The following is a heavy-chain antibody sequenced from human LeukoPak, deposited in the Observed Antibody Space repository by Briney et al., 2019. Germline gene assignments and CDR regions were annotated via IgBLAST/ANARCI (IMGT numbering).Heavy chain of an antibody. CDR1: GFTFSSYS. J-gene: IGHJ3*02. Sequence: AGGSLRLSCAASGFTFSSYSMNWVRQAPGKGLEWVSSISSSSSYIYYADSVKGRFTISRDNAKNSLYLQMNSLRAEDTAVYYCARSPEDAFDIWGQGTMVTVSS. D-gene: IGHD1-14*01. CDR3: ARSPEDAFDI. CDR2: ISSSSSYI. V-gene: IGHV3-21*01.